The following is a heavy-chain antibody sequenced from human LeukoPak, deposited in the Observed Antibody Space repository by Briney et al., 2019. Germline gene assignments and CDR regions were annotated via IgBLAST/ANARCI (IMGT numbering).Heavy chain of an antibody. CDR1: GGSISSYY. V-gene: IGHV4-59*01. J-gene: IGHJ3*02. Sequence: SETLSLTCTVSGGSISSYYWSWIRQPPGKGLEWIGYIYYSGSTNYNPSLKSRVTTSVDTSKNQFSLKLSSVTAADTAVYYCARGKYSSSYAFDIWGQGTMVTVSS. CDR3: ARGKYSSSYAFDI. CDR2: IYYSGST. D-gene: IGHD6-6*01.